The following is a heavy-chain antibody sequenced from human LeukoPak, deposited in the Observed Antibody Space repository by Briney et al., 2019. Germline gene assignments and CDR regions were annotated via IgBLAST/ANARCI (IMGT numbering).Heavy chain of an antibody. CDR2: VYYSGGT. J-gene: IGHJ3*02. Sequence: SETLSLTCAVSGASISSSIHYWGWVRQPPGKGLEWIGSVYYSGGTYYDPSLESRLTISVDTSNNRFSLKLSSVTAADTAVYYCARGGYFDSSGYYLAAFDIWGQGTMVTVSS. CDR1: GASISSSIHY. V-gene: IGHV4-39*07. CDR3: ARGGYFDSSGYYLAAFDI. D-gene: IGHD3-22*01.